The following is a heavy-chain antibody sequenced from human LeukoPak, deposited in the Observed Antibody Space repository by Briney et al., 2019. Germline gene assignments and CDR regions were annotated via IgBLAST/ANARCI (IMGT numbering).Heavy chain of an antibody. CDR3: AVYCSGGCYSGLV. D-gene: IGHD2-21*02. V-gene: IGHV3-23*01. CDR2: ISGTSGTT. J-gene: IGHJ4*02. Sequence: GGSLRLSCVDSGFTFSSYAMTWVRQATGEALECVSTISGTSGTTYYADSVKGRFTISRDDSKNTLYLQMNSLRAEDTAVYYCAVYCSGGCYSGLVWGQGTLVTVSS. CDR1: GFTFSSYA.